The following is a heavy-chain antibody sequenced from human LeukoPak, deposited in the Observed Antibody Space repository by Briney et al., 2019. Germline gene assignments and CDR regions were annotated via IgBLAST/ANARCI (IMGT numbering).Heavy chain of an antibody. Sequence: PSETLTLTCAVSGYPISRCYNWGCLRQPPGKGLECIGSIYRSGSTYYTPSLKSRVTISVDTSKNQFSLKLNSVTAAGTAVYYCASDVVYYSYLWCYDYYKGVGGKGTAITVS. V-gene: IGHV4-38-2*01. CDR1: GYPISRCYN. CDR3: ASDVVYYSYLWCYDYYKGV. J-gene: IGHJ6*03. CDR2: IYRSGST. D-gene: IGHD3-10*01.